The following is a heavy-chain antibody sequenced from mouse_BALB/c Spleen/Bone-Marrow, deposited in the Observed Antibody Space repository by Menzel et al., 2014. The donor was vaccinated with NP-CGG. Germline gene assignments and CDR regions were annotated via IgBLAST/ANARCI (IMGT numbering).Heavy chain of an antibody. CDR3: ARWGYGSSYVGYFDV. CDR1: GYTFSRYW. J-gene: IGHJ1*01. CDR2: ILPGSGST. Sequence: QVQLQQSGAELIKPGASVKISCKATGYTFSRYWIEWIKQRPGHGLEWIGEILPGSGSTNYNEKFKGKATFTADTSSNTAYMQLSSLTSEDSAVYYCARWGYGSSYVGYFDVWGAGTTVTVSS. D-gene: IGHD1-1*01. V-gene: IGHV1-9*01.